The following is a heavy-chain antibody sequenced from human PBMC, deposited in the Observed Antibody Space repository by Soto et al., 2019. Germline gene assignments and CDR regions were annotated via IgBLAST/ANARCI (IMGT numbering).Heavy chain of an antibody. Sequence: GGSLRLSCAASGFTFGGSAMHWVRQASGKGLEWVGHIRSKTNSYATAYAESVKGRFTISRDDSMNTAYLQMNSLKTEDTAVYFRTRQTAAVKWLVVPTGYNFGYWGKGTLVTVS. CDR3: TRQTAAVKWLVVPTGYNFGY. CDR2: IRSKTNSYAT. J-gene: IGHJ4*02. D-gene: IGHD6-19*01. V-gene: IGHV3-73*01. CDR1: GFTFGGSA.